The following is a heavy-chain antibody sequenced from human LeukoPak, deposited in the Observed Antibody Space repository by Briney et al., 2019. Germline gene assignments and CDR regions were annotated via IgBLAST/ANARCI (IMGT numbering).Heavy chain of an antibody. J-gene: IGHJ4*02. CDR2: IWYDGSNK. Sequence: GGSLRLSCAASGFTFSSYAMHWVRQAPGKGLEWVALIWYDGSNKYYADSVKGRFTISRDNSKNTLFLQMSSLRVEDTAMYFCARGGYYGSGSNADYRGQGTLVSVSS. CDR3: ARGGYYGSGSNADY. V-gene: IGHV3-33*01. D-gene: IGHD3-10*01. CDR1: GFTFSSYA.